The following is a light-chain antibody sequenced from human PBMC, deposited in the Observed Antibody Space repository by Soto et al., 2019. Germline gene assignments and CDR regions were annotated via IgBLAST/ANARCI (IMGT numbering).Light chain of an antibody. CDR3: QQSNNGPLT. CDR2: DAS. Sequence: IVLTQSPATLSVSPGERATLSCRASQSVSSDVAWFQQRPGQAPRLLIYDASTRATGIPARFSGSGSGTEFTLTISSLQSEDVAIYYCQQSNNGPLTFGGGTKVEVK. J-gene: IGKJ4*01. V-gene: IGKV3-15*01. CDR1: QSVSSD.